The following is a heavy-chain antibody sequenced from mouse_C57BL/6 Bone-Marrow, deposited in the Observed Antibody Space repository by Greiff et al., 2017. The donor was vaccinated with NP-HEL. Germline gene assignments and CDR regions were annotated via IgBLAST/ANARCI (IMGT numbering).Heavy chain of an antibody. V-gene: IGHV1-55*01. CDR1: GYTFTSYW. J-gene: IGHJ4*01. CDR3: ARVPYYGSYYAMDY. Sequence: QVQLQQSGAELVKPGASVKMSCKASGYTFTSYWITWVKQRPGQGLEWIGDIYPGSGSTNYNEKFKSKATLTVDTSSSTAYMQLSSLTSDDSAVYYCARVPYYGSYYAMDYWGQGTSVTVSS. CDR2: IYPGSGST. D-gene: IGHD1-1*01.